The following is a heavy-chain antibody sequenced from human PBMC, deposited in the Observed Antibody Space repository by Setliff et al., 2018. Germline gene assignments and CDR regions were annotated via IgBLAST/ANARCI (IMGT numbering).Heavy chain of an antibody. CDR2: IGVYTGNT. J-gene: IGHJ4*02. D-gene: IGHD2-8*01. CDR3: SRLVRYCSKTTCQTASGAEL. V-gene: IGHV1-18*01. CDR1: GYTFSQSG. Sequence: ASVKVSCKASGYTFSQSGITWVRQAPGQGLEWMGWIGVYTGNTNYAPKLQGRVTMTTDASTSTAYMELRGLTSDDTAVYYCSRLVRYCSKTTCQTASGAELWGQGTLVTSPQ.